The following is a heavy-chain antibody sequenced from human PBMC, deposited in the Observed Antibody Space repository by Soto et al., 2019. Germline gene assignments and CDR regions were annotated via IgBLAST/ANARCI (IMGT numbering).Heavy chain of an antibody. V-gene: IGHV1-3*01. Sequence: SVKVSCKASGYTFTSYAMHWVRQAPGQRLEWMGWINAGSGNTKYSQKFQGRVTITRDTSASTAYMELSSLRSEDTAVYYCARVSRVELGDSHYYRMGFCGQGTTVIVS. J-gene: IGHJ6*02. CDR1: GYTFTSYA. CDR2: INAGSGNT. D-gene: IGHD1-7*01. CDR3: ARVSRVELGDSHYYRMGF.